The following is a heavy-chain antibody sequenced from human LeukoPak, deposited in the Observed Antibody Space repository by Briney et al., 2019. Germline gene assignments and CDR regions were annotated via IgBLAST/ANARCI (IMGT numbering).Heavy chain of an antibody. Sequence: GGSLRLSCAASGFIFSGYSMNWVRQAPGKGLEWVAFIRYDGSNKYYADSVKGRFTISRDNSKNTLYLQMNSLRAEDAAVYYCARGLSGYSSSLGYWGQGTLVTVSS. J-gene: IGHJ4*02. V-gene: IGHV3-30*02. D-gene: IGHD6-6*01. CDR2: IRYDGSNK. CDR1: GFIFSGYS. CDR3: ARGLSGYSSSLGY.